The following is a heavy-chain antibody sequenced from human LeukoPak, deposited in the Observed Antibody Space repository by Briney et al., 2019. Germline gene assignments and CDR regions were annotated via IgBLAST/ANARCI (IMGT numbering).Heavy chain of an antibody. V-gene: IGHV3-30*02. J-gene: IGHJ3*02. CDR3: AKDLRDYSGAFDI. D-gene: IGHD2-21*01. CDR1: AFTFKKSG. CDR2: IRYDGSNK. Sequence: PGGSLRLSCAASAFTFKKSGMHWVRQAPGKGLEWVAFIRYDGSNKYYADSVKGRFTISRDNSKNTLYLQMNSLRAEDTAVYYCAKDLRDYSGAFDIWGQGTMVTVSS.